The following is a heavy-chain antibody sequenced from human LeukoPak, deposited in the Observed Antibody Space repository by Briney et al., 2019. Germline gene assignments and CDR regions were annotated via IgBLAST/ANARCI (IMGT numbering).Heavy chain of an antibody. D-gene: IGHD5/OR15-5a*01. V-gene: IGHV3-30*02. CDR2: IRRDGSDR. Sequence: GGSLRLSCIPSGFTFRNYDMHWVRQAPGKGLEWVAFIRRDGSDRFHADSVKGRFTISRDNSRNTLYLQMNSLTVEDTAVYYCAKDQGLPGYHYYMNVWGKGTTVTVSS. J-gene: IGHJ6*03. CDR1: GFTFRNYD. CDR3: AKDQGLPGYHYYMNV.